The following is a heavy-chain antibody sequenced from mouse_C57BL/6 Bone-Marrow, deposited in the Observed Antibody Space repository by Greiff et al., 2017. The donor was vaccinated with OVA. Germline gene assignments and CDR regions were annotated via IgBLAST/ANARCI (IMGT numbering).Heavy chain of an antibody. CDR3: TRPDYYGSSYWYFDV. Sequence: VQLKESGGGLVQPGGSMKLSCAASGFTFSDAWMDWVRQSPEKGLEWVAEIRNKANNHATYYAESVQGRFTISRDDSKSSVYLQMDSLRAEDTGIYYCTRPDYYGSSYWYFDVWGTGTTVTVSS. CDR2: IRNKANNHAT. V-gene: IGHV6-6*01. D-gene: IGHD1-1*01. CDR1: GFTFSDAW. J-gene: IGHJ1*03.